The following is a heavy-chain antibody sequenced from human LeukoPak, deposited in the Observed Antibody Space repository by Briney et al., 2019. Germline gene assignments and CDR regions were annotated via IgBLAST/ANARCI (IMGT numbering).Heavy chain of an antibody. CDR2: IYYSGST. D-gene: IGHD1-14*01. Sequence: SETLSLTCTVSGDSINSDYWNWIRQPPGKGLEWIGYIYYSGSTYCNPSLKSRVTISVDTSKNQFSLKLSSVTAADTAVYYCARGYTLGWFDPWGQGTLVTVSS. V-gene: IGHV4-59*12. CDR1: GDSINSDY. CDR3: ARGYTLGWFDP. J-gene: IGHJ5*02.